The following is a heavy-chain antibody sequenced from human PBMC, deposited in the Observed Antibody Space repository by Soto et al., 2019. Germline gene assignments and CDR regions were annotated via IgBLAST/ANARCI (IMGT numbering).Heavy chain of an antibody. V-gene: IGHV4-59*01. Sequence: SETLSLTCTVSGGSISSYYWSWIRQPPGKGLEWIGYIYYSGSTNYNPSLKNRVTISVDTSKNQFSLKLSSVTAADTAVYYCAGGIDYSNYLDYWGQGTLVTVSS. D-gene: IGHD4-4*01. J-gene: IGHJ4*02. CDR2: IYYSGST. CDR3: AGGIDYSNYLDY. CDR1: GGSISSYY.